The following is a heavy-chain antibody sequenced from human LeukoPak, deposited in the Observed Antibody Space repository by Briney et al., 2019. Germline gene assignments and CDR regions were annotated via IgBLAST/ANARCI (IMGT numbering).Heavy chain of an antibody. J-gene: IGHJ4*02. V-gene: IGHV3-7*01. CDR3: ARQDGYNPDY. Sequence: QSGGSLRLSCAVSGLTFSSSWMDWVRQAPGKGLEWVASINPDGNKKYSADSVKGRFTISRDNSKNTLYLQMNSLRAEDTAVYYCARQDGYNPDYWGQGTLVTVSS. CDR1: GLTFSSSW. CDR2: INPDGNKK. D-gene: IGHD5-24*01.